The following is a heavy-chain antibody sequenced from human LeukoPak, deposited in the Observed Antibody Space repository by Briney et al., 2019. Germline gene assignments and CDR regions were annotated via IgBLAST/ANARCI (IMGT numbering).Heavy chain of an antibody. D-gene: IGHD6-19*01. CDR1: GYTFTSYY. Sequence: GASVKVSCKASGYTFTSYYMHWVRQAPGQGLEWMGIINPSGGSTSYAQKFQGRVTMTRDMSTSTVYMELSRLRSDDTAVYYCARRKGIAVAHPGHNPKETGKNYYYYYMDVWGKGTTVTVSS. CDR2: INPSGGST. J-gene: IGHJ6*03. CDR3: ARRKGIAVAHPGHNPKETGKNYYYYYMDV. V-gene: IGHV1-46*01.